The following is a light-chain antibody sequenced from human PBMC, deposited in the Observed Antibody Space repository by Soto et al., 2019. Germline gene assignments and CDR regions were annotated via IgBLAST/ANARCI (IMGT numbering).Light chain of an antibody. CDR3: TSYTTTSTLYV. Sequence: QSVLTQPASVSGSPGQSITIPCTGTNSDVGAYNYVSWYQHHPGKAPKLMIYEVFTRSSGVSSRFSGSKSGSTASLTISGLQAEDEADYYCTSYTTTSTLYVFGTGTKLTVL. J-gene: IGLJ1*01. CDR2: EVF. CDR1: NSDVGAYNY. V-gene: IGLV2-14*01.